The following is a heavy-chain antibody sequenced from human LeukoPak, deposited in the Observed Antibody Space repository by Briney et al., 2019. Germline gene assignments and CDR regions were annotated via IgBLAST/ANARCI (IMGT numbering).Heavy chain of an antibody. CDR3: ARVLRARAGWFDR. J-gene: IGHJ5*02. V-gene: IGHV1-8*02. CDR1: GYTFTSYD. D-gene: IGHD3-9*01. Sequence: ASVKVSCKASGYTFTSYDINWVPQATGQGLEWMGWMNPNSGNTGYAQKFQGRVTMTRNTSISTAYMELSSLRSEDTAVYYCARVLRARAGWFDRWGQGTLVTVSS. CDR2: MNPNSGNT.